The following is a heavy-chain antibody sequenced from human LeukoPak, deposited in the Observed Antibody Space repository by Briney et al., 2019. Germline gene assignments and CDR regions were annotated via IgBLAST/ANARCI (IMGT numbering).Heavy chain of an antibody. V-gene: IGHV4-34*01. CDR3: ARGLRYYYDSSGYSDY. D-gene: IGHD3-22*01. CDR2: INHSGST. Sequence: PSETLSLTCAVSGGSISSGGYSWSWIRQPPGKGLEWIGEINHSGSTNYNPSLKSRVTISVDTSKNQFSLKLSSVTAADTAVYYCARGLRYYYDSSGYSDYWGQGTLVTVSS. J-gene: IGHJ4*02. CDR1: GGSISSGGYS.